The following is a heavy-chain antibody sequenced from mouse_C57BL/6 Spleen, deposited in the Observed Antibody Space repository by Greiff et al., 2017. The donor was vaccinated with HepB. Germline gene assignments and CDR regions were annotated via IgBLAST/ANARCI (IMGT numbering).Heavy chain of an antibody. J-gene: IGHJ4*01. V-gene: IGHV5-6*01. CDR2: ISSGGSYT. D-gene: IGHD4-1*01. CDR3: ARHRASNWDGFYAMDY. Sequence: EVKLVESGGDLVKPGGSLKLSCAASGFTFSSYGMSWVRQTPDKRLEWVATISSGGSYTYYPDSVKGRFTISRDNAKNTLYLQMSSLKSEDTAMYYCARHRASNWDGFYAMDYWGQGTSVTVSS. CDR1: GFTFSSYG.